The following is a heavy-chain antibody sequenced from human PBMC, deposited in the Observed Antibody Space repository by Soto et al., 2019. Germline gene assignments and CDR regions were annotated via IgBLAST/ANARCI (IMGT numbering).Heavy chain of an antibody. D-gene: IGHD3-3*01. CDR2: INAGNGNT. CDR3: ARDPSLLRFLEWPYYMDV. V-gene: IGHV1-3*01. CDR1: GYTFTSYV. J-gene: IGHJ6*03. Sequence: ASVKVSCKASGYTFTSYVMHWVRQAPGQRLEWMGWINAGNGNTKYSQKFQGRVTITRDTSASTAYMELSSLRSEDTAVYYCARDPSLLRFLEWPYYMDVWGKGTTVTVSS.